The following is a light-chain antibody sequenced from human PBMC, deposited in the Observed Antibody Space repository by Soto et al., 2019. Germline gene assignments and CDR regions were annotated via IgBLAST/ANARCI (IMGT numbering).Light chain of an antibody. CDR3: QQYGSSLTWT. CDR1: QSVSSSY. V-gene: IGKV3-20*01. J-gene: IGKJ1*01. CDR2: GAS. Sequence: EIVLTQSPATLSLSPGERATLSCRASQSVSSSYLAWYQHKPGQAPRLLIYGASSRATGIPDRFSGSGSGTDFTLTISRLEPEDFAVYYCQQYGSSLTWTFGQGTKVEIK.